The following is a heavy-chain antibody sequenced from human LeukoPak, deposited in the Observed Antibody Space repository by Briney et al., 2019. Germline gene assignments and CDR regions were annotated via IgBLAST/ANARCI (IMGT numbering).Heavy chain of an antibody. J-gene: IGHJ4*02. V-gene: IGHV3-15*01. CDR1: GIPFRKAY. CDR3: SAYDRMAY. D-gene: IGHD5-12*01. CDR2: IKTKTDGGTA. Sequence: GALGLPCAGPGIPFRKAYITWVRQAPGEGLEWVGHIKTKTDGGTADYAAPVKGRFTISRDDSKNTLYLQMNSLKTEDTAVYYCSAYDRMAYWGQGTLVTVSS.